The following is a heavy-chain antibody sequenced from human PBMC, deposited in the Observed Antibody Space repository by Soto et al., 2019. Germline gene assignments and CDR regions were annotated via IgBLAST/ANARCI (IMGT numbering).Heavy chain of an antibody. V-gene: IGHV4-34*01. J-gene: IGHJ5*02. CDR2: INHSGST. Sequence: ASETLSLTCAAYGGSFSGYYWSWIRQPPGKGLEWIGEINHSGSTNYNPSLKSRVTISVDTSKNQFSLKLSSVTAADTAVYYCARVLYSSSSRDWFDPWGQGTLVTVSS. CDR3: ARVLYSSSSRDWFDP. D-gene: IGHD6-6*01. CDR1: GGSFSGYY.